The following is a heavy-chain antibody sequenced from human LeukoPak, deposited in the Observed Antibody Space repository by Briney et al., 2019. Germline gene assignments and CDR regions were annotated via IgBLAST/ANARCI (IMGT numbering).Heavy chain of an antibody. CDR3: ASLGSSSTSSDY. V-gene: IGHV3-21*01. Sequence: GGSLRLSCAASGFTFSSYSMNWVRQAPGKGLEWVSSISSSSSYIYYADSVKGRFTISRDNAKNSLYLQMNSLRAEDTAVYYCASLGSSSTSSDYWGQGTLVTVSS. CDR2: ISSSSSYI. D-gene: IGHD2-2*01. CDR1: GFTFSSYS. J-gene: IGHJ4*02.